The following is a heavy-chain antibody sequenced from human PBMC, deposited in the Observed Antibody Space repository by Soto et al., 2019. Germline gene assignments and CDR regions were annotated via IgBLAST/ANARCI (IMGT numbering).Heavy chain of an antibody. V-gene: IGHV5-51*01. CDR1: GYSFTGYW. D-gene: IGHD6-13*01. CDR2: IYPGDSDT. J-gene: IGHJ6*02. Sequence: GESLRISCKGAGYSFTGYWIGWVRQEPGKGLEWMGIIYPGDSDTRYSPSFQGQVTISADKSISTAYLQWSSLKASDTAMYYCARTAAAGKYYYGTDVWGQGTTVTVSS. CDR3: ARTAAAGKYYYGTDV.